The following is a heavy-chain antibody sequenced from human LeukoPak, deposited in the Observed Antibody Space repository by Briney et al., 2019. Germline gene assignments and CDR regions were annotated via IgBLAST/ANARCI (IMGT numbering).Heavy chain of an antibody. Sequence: GGSLRLSCAASGFTFSSYAMTWVRQAPGKGLEWVSAIGGSGSGGDTYYADSVKGRFTISRDNSKNTLYLQMSSLRAEDTDIYYCAKDKAGSTAYYFDYWGQGTLVTVSS. CDR2: IGGSGSGGDT. D-gene: IGHD6-13*01. V-gene: IGHV3-23*01. CDR1: GFTFSSYA. CDR3: AKDKAGSTAYYFDY. J-gene: IGHJ4*02.